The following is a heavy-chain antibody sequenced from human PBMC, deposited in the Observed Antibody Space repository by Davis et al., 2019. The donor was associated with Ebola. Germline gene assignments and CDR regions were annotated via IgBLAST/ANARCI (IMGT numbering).Heavy chain of an antibody. CDR2: FDPEDGET. CDR3: ATVPRYCSGGSCYSFDY. V-gene: IGHV1-24*01. Sequence: ASVKVSCKVSGYTLTELSMHWVRQAPGKGLEWMGGFDPEDGETIYAQKFQGRVTMTEDTSTDTAYMELSSLRSEDTAVYYCATVPRYCSGGSCYSFDYWGQGTLVTVSS. D-gene: IGHD2-15*01. J-gene: IGHJ4*02. CDR1: GYTLTELS.